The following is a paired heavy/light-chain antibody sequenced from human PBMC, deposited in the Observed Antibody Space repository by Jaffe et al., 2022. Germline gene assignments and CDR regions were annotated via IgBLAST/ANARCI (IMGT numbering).Heavy chain of an antibody. CDR2: ISRDSDRT. D-gene: IGHD3-22*01. V-gene: IGHV3-23*01. Sequence: EVHLLESGGGLVQPGGSLRLSCTASGFTFNSYAMVWVRQAPGKGLEWVSGISRDSDRTYYADSVKGRFTISRDNSKNMLSLQMNSLRADDTAVYYCAKDGPLQSWLQGYFDCWGQGTQVTVSS. CDR1: GFTFNSYA. CDR3: AKDGPLQSWLQGYFDC. J-gene: IGHJ4*02.
Light chain of an antibody. J-gene: IGKJ2*01. CDR3: QQYYDTPYT. CDR1: QTVFHSSKNKHY. Sequence: DIVMTQSPDSLAVSLGERATINCKSRQTVFHSSKNKHYLAWYQQKPGQPPKLLIYWASTRESGVPDRFTGSGSGTDFTLTINSLQAEDVAVYYCQQYYDTPYTFGQGTSLEIK. CDR2: WAS. V-gene: IGKV4-1*01.